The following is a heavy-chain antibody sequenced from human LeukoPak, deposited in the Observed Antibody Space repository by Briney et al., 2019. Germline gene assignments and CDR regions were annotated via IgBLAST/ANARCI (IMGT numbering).Heavy chain of an antibody. J-gene: IGHJ4*02. CDR3: ARDLSSWSDY. D-gene: IGHD6-13*01. CDR1: GFTFSSYA. Sequence: GGSLRLSCAASGFTFSSYAMSWVRQAPGKGLEWVAVIWYDGSNKYYADSVKGRFTISRDNSKNTLYLQMNSLRAEDTAVYYCARDLSSWSDYWGQGTLVTVSS. CDR2: IWYDGSNK. V-gene: IGHV3-33*08.